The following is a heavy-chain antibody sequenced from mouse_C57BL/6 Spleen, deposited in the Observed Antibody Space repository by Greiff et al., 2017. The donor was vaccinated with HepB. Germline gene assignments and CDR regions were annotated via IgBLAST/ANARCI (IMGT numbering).Heavy chain of an antibody. CDR2: IYPGSGNT. V-gene: IGHV1-66*01. CDR1: GYSFTSYY. J-gene: IGHJ2*01. CDR3: ARDGSSRKYYFDY. Sequence: QVQLQQSGPELVKPGASVKISCKASGYSFTSYYIHWVKQRPGQGLEWIGWIYPGSGNTKYNEKFKGKATLTADTSPSTAYMQLSSLTSEDSAVYYCARDGSSRKYYFDYWGQGTTLTVSS. D-gene: IGHD1-1*01.